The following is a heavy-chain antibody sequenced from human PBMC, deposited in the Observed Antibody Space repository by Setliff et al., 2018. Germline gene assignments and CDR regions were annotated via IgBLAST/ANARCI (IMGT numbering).Heavy chain of an antibody. CDR1: GGSISSGDHY. Sequence: SETLSLTCTVSGGSISSGDHYWSWIRQPAGKGLEWIGSIYAGEATYYNPSLESRVVISVDSSKKRFSLKVSSVTAADTAVYYCARAIVVVPPNALKVYFDHWGPGVQVTVSS. CDR3: ARAIVVVPPNALKVYFDH. J-gene: IGHJ4*02. CDR2: IYAGEAT. D-gene: IGHD2-2*01. V-gene: IGHV4-61*02.